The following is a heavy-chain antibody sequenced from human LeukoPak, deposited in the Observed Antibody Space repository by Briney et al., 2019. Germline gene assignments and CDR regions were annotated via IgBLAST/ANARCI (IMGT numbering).Heavy chain of an antibody. CDR2: ISAYNGNT. D-gene: IGHD2-2*01. CDR1: GYTFTSYG. CDR3: ARFNGIVVVAPFDY. J-gene: IGHJ4*02. Sequence: ASVKVSCKASGYTFTSYGISWVRQAPGQGLEWMGWISAYNGNTNYAQKLQGRVTMTTDTSTSTAYMELRSLRSEDTAVYYCARFNGIVVVAPFDYWGQGTLVTVSS. V-gene: IGHV1-18*01.